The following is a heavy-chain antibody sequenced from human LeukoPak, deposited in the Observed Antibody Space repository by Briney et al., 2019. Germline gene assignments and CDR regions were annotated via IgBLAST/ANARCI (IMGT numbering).Heavy chain of an antibody. CDR1: GYSFTSYW. CDR2: IYPGDSDT. J-gene: IGHJ4*02. V-gene: IGHV5-51*01. CDR3: ARQEYSSSSGDY. Sequence: GESLEISCKGSGYSFTSYWIGWVRQVPGKGLEWMGIIYPGDSDTRYCPSFQGQVTISADKSISTAYLQWSSLKASDTAMYYCARQEYSSSSGDYWGQGTLVTVSS. D-gene: IGHD6-6*01.